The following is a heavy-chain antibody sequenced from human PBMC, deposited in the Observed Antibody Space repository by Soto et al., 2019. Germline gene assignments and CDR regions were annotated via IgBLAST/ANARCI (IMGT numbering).Heavy chain of an antibody. CDR2: INQRRTT. D-gene: IGHD1-26*01. J-gene: IGHJ5*01. V-gene: IGHV4-34*04. CDR1: GESLRGYY. CDR3: AGGYPRSMLSNALTSSYGFDS. Sequence: QVQLQQWGTGLLKPSETLSLHCAVYGESLRGYYWSWIRQTPAMGLEWIGEINQRRTTNHGSSLNQPAIISMQKSKNQVSLGLSYVTPADTAIYYCAGGYPRSMLSNALTSSYGFDSWGQGTLVTVSS.